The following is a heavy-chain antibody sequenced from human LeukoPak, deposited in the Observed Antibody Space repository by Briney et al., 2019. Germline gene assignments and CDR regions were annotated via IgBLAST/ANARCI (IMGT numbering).Heavy chain of an antibody. CDR2: ISYDGSNK. V-gene: IGHV3-30*18. J-gene: IGHJ4*02. CDR1: GFTFSSYG. D-gene: IGHD6-19*01. Sequence: GRSLRLSCAASGFTFSSYGTHWVRQAPGKGLEWVAVISYDGSNKYYADSVEGRFTISRDNSKNTLYLQMNSLRAEDTAVYYCAKGWYSSGWYVDYWGQGTLVTVSS. CDR3: AKGWYSSGWYVDY.